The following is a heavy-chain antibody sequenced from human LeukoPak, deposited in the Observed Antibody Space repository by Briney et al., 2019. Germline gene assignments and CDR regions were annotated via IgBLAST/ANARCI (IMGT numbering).Heavy chain of an antibody. Sequence: PGGSLRLSCAASGFTFREYSMSWVRQAPGKGLEWVSNIRSNGGDTYYTDSVKGRFTISRDNSKNTLYLEMNSLRAGDTAVYYCAKGGYTTWFDRWGQGTLVTVSS. J-gene: IGHJ5*02. V-gene: IGHV3-23*01. CDR1: GFTFREYS. CDR3: AKGGYTTWFDR. CDR2: IRSNGGDT. D-gene: IGHD2-15*01.